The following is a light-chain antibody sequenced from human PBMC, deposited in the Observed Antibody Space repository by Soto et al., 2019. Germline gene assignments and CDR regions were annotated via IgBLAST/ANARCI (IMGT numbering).Light chain of an antibody. CDR1: QSVSSK. J-gene: IGKJ2*01. CDR2: FAS. V-gene: IGKV3-15*01. CDR3: QQYNNWPHT. Sequence: EIILTQSPGTLSLSPGERATLSCRASQSVSSKLAWFQQKPGQAPRLLIYFASTRATDIPARFSGSGSGTEFTLTISSLQSEDFAVYYCQQYNNWPHTFGQGTKLEIK.